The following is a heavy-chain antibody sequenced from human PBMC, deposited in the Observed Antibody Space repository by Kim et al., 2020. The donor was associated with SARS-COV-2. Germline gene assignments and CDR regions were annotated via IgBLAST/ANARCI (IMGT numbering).Heavy chain of an antibody. D-gene: IGHD3-10*01. V-gene: IGHV4-34*01. CDR3: ARGDMLRGVMYDYGMDV. J-gene: IGHJ6*02. CDR2: INHSGTT. CDR1: GGSFSDYY. Sequence: SETLSLTCAVYGGSFSDYYWTWIRQPPGKGLEWIEEINHSGTTKSNPSLESRVTMSVDTSKNQFSLNLNSVTAADTAVYYCARGDMLRGVMYDYGMDVWGQGTTVTVSS.